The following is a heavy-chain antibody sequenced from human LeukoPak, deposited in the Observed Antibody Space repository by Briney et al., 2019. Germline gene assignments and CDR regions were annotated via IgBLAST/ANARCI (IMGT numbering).Heavy chain of an antibody. D-gene: IGHD3-22*01. CDR3: ARNIGSYYYDSSFDY. J-gene: IGHJ4*02. CDR1: GYTFTGYY. CDR2: INPNSGGT. V-gene: IGHV1-2*06. Sequence: ASVKVSCKASGYTFTGYYMHWVRQAPGQGLEWMGRINPNSGGTNYAQKFQGGVTMTRDTSISTAYMELSRLRSDDTAVYYCARNIGSYYYDSSFDYWGQGTLVTVSS.